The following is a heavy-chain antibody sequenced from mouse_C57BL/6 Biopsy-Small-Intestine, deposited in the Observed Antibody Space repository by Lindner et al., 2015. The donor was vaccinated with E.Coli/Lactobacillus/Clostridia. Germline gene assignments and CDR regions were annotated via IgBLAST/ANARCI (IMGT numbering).Heavy chain of an antibody. CDR3: ARFGYDVEGY. CDR2: IDPEDGKT. CDR1: GFNIKDYY. V-gene: IGHV14-2*01. D-gene: IGHD2-2*01. Sequence: VQLQESGAELVRPGASVKLPCTVSGFNIKDYYMHWVKKRTKQGLEWIGRIDPEDGKTRYAPKFQGTATITSDTSSNTAYLHLSILTSEDTAVYYCARFGYDVEGYRGQGTTLTVSS. J-gene: IGHJ2*01.